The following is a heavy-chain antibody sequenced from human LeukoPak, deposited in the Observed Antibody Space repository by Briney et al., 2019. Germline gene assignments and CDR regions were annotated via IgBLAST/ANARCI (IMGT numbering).Heavy chain of an antibody. Sequence: PSETLSLTCTVSGGSISSSPYFWGWIRQPPGKGLEWIGSIYYSGITYYNPSLKSRVTISVDTSKDQFSLKLSSVTAADTAVYYCSRGVTDTNWGQGTLVTVSS. D-gene: IGHD4-23*01. CDR3: SRGVTDTN. J-gene: IGHJ4*02. CDR2: IYYSGIT. CDR1: GGSISSSPYF. V-gene: IGHV4-39*01.